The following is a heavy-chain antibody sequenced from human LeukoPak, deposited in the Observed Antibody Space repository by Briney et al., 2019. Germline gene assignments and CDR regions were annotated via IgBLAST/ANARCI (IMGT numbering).Heavy chain of an antibody. Sequence: GESLKISCKGSGYSFTSYWIGWVRQMPGKGREWMGIIYPGDSDTRYSPSFQGQVTISADKSISTAYLQWSSLKASDTAIYYCARVPVVYAKGFDYWGQGTLVTVSS. CDR1: GYSFTSYW. CDR2: IYPGDSDT. J-gene: IGHJ4*02. D-gene: IGHD2-8*02. V-gene: IGHV5-51*01. CDR3: ARVPVVYAKGFDY.